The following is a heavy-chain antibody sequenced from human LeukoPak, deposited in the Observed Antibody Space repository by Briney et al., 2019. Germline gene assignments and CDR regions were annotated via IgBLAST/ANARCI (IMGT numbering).Heavy chain of an antibody. CDR2: IFGSGGSA. CDR3: GKPTTGYSSGRYPGWPVDY. V-gene: IGHV3-23*01. J-gene: IGHJ4*02. D-gene: IGHD6-19*01. CDR1: GFTFNNYA. Sequence: PGGSLRLSCVASGFTFNNYAMYWVRQAPGKGLEWVSGIFGSGGSAHYADSVKGRFTISRDNSKNTVYLQINSLRVEDTAVYYCGKPTTGYSSGRYPGWPVDYWGQGSLVTVSS.